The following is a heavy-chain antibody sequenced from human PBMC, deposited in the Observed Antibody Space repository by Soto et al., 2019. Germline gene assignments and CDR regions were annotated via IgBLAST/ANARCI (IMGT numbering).Heavy chain of an antibody. CDR3: VRNALGWLDP. D-gene: IGHD7-27*01. CDR1: GFTFSDYY. CDR2: VKHRPKDFGT. V-gene: IGHV3-72*01. Sequence: PAGSLRLSCVASGFTFSDYYMDWVRQAPGKGLEWVARVKHRPKDFGTEYAASVTGRFIISRDEAQMTLLLQMTSVKAEDTAIYYCVRNALGWLDPWGPGTMVTVYS. J-gene: IGHJ5*02.